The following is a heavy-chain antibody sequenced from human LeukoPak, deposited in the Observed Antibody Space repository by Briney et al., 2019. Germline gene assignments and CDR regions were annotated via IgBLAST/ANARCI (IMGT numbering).Heavy chain of an antibody. Sequence: SGTLSLTCTVSGGSIRYSYWNWIRQPAGKRLEWIGRVYGSGSTNYSPSLESRATMSTDTSKNRFSLKLRSVTAADTALYYCARGLDYGDHIDAYDLWGHGTVVTVSS. CDR3: ARGLDYGDHIDAYDL. D-gene: IGHD4-17*01. CDR1: GGSIRYSY. J-gene: IGHJ3*01. V-gene: IGHV4-4*07. CDR2: VYGSGST.